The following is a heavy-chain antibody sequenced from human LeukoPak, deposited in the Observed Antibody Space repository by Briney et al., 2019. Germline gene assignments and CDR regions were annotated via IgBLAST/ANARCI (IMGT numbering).Heavy chain of an antibody. J-gene: IGHJ4*02. Sequence: PSETLSLTCTVSGGSISSGDYYWSWIRQTPGKGLEWIGYIYYSGSTYYNPSLKSRVTISVDTSKNQFSLKLSSVTAADTAVYYCARTAIRERKYCSSTSCYTGRYYFDYWGQGTLVTVSS. CDR1: GGSISSGDYY. CDR3: ARTAIRERKYCSSTSCYTGRYYFDY. CDR2: IYYSGST. V-gene: IGHV4-30-4*08. D-gene: IGHD2-2*02.